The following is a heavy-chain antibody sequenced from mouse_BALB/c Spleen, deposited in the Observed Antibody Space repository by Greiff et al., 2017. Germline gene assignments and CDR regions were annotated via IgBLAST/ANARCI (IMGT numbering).Heavy chain of an antibody. CDR1: GFTFSSYA. D-gene: IGHD2-3*01. CDR2: ISSGGST. J-gene: IGHJ2*01. Sequence: EVQRVESGGDLVKPGGSLKLSCAASGFTFSSYAMSWVRQTPEKRLEWVASISSGGSTYYPDSVKGRFTISRDNARNILYLQMSSLRSEDTAMYYCALLYDGQYYFDYWGQGTTLTVSS. V-gene: IGHV5-6-5*01. CDR3: ALLYDGQYYFDY.